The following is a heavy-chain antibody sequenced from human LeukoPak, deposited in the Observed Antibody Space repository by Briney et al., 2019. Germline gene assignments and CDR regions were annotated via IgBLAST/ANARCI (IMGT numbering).Heavy chain of an antibody. V-gene: IGHV1-8*01. J-gene: IGHJ4*02. CDR1: GYTFTSYD. CDR2: MNPNSGNT. Sequence: GASVKVSCKASGYTFTSYDINWVRQATGQGLEWLGWMNPNSGNTGYAQKFQGRVTMTRNTSISTAYMELSSLRSEDTAVYYCARGLAYCGGDCYWFRSPRRYYFDYWGQGTLVTVSS. D-gene: IGHD2-21*02. CDR3: ARGLAYCGGDCYWFRSPRRYYFDY.